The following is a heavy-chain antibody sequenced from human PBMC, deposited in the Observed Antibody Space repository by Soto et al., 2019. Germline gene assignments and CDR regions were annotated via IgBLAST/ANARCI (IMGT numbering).Heavy chain of an antibody. CDR3: ARSARGPLVWDDFDY. CDR1: GGTFSSYA. Sequence: ASVKVSCKASGGTFSSYAISWVRQAPGQGLEWMGGIIPIFGTANYAQKFQGRVTITADESTSTAYTELSSLRSEDTAVYYCARSARGPLVWDDFDYWGQGTLVTVSS. CDR2: IIPIFGTA. V-gene: IGHV1-69*13. D-gene: IGHD3-16*01. J-gene: IGHJ4*02.